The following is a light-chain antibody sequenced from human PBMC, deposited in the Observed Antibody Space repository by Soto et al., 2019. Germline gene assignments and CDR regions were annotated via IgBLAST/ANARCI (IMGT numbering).Light chain of an antibody. CDR3: CSYAGSSTSHVV. Sequence: QSVLTQPPSASGTPGQRVTISCSGSSSNIGINAVNWYQQLPGTAPKLLMYDNNQRPSGVPDRVSGSKSGTSASLAISGLQSEDEADYYCCSYAGSSTSHVVFGGGTKVTVL. V-gene: IGLV1-44*01. CDR1: SSNIGINA. J-gene: IGLJ2*01. CDR2: DNN.